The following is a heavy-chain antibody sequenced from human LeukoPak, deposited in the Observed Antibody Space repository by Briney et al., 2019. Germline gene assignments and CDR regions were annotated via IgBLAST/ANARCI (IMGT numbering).Heavy chain of an antibody. J-gene: IGHJ4*02. V-gene: IGHV1-18*01. D-gene: IGHD2-15*01. CDR2: VSAYGDNT. Sequence: ASVKVSCKASGGTFSSYTISWVRQAPGQRLEWMGWVSAYGDNTNYVQRIQGRVTMTTDTSTSTAYMELRSLRSDDTAVYYCARDCIGCHGFDFWGQGTLVTVSS. CDR3: ARDCIGCHGFDF. CDR1: GGTFSSYT.